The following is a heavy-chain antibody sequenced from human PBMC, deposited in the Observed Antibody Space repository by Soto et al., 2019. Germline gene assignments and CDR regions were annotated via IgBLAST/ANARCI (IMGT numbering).Heavy chain of an antibody. CDR3: AIYDFWSGYYLFDH. V-gene: IGHV4-4*02. Sequence: QVQLQESGPGLVKPSGTLSLTCAVPSGSISNRNWWSWVRQPPGKGLEWIGEIYQTGTTNYNPSLKSRVTISVDKSKNQFSLILRSVTAADTAVYYCAIYDFWSGYYLFDHWGQGTPVTVSS. CDR1: SGSISNRNW. CDR2: IYQTGTT. D-gene: IGHD3-3*01. J-gene: IGHJ4*02.